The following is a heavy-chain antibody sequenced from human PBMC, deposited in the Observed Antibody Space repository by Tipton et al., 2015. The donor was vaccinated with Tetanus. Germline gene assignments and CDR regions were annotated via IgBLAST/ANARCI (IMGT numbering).Heavy chain of an antibody. J-gene: IGHJ4*02. CDR2: INHSGST. CDR1: GGSISSGGYY. CDR3: ARGEIQLWPRIRFFHFDY. D-gene: IGHD5-18*01. V-gene: IGHV4-39*07. Sequence: TLSLTCTVSGGSISSGGYYWSWIRQPPGKGLEWIGEINHSGSTNYNPSLKSRVTISVDTSKNQFSLKLSSVTAADTAVYYCARGEIQLWPRIRFFHFDYWGQGTLVTVSS.